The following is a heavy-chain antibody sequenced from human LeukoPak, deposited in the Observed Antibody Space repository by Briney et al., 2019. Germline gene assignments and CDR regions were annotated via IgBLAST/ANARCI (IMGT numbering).Heavy chain of an antibody. CDR3: AKWGDYDILTGYYVPDY. Sequence: PGTSLRLSCVASGFTFTNYAMSWVRQAPGKGLEWVSAITGSDGSSYYADSVKGRFTISRDNSKNTLYLQVYSLRAEDTAVYYCAKWGDYDILTGYYVPDYWGQGTLVTVSS. D-gene: IGHD3-9*01. CDR1: GFTFTNYA. V-gene: IGHV3-23*01. J-gene: IGHJ4*02. CDR2: ITGSDGSS.